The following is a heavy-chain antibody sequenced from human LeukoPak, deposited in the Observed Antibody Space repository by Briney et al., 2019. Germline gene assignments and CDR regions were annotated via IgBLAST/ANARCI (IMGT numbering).Heavy chain of an antibody. CDR3: ARLYYYDSSGYRP. CDR2: IYSGGST. V-gene: IGHV3-66*01. D-gene: IGHD3-22*01. CDR1: EFSVGSNY. J-gene: IGHJ4*02. Sequence: PGGSLRLSCAASEFSVGSNYMTWVRQAPGKGLEWVSLIYSGGSTYYADSVKGRFTISRDNAKNSLYLQMNSLRAEDTAVYYCARLYYYDSSGYRPWGQGTLVTVSS.